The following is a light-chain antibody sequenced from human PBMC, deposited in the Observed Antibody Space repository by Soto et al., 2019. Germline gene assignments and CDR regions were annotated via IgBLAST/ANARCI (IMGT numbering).Light chain of an antibody. CDR1: QGIGDT. CDR3: QQYGTLPTT. V-gene: IGKV3-20*01. CDR2: DST. J-gene: IGKJ3*01. Sequence: EVVMRQSPATLSVSPGEGATLSCRASQGIGDTLAWYQHKPGQTPRLLIYDSTLRANGVPDRFGGSRSGTDFTLTISRLEPEDFTMYYCQQYGTLPTTFGPGTKVDIK.